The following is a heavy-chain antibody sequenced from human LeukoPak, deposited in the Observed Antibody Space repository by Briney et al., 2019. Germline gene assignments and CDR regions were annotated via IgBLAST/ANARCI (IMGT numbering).Heavy chain of an antibody. CDR1: GASISAYY. J-gene: IGHJ5*02. CDR3: ARDYPWFDP. V-gene: IGHV4-59*01. Sequence: SETLSLTCPVSGASISAYYWSWIRQSPGKELTWIGFVHSSGTTKYNPSLNGRVTISVDTSKNQLSLRLNSVTPADTAVYFCARDYPWFDPWGQGTLVTVSS. D-gene: IGHD3-16*02. CDR2: VHSSGTT.